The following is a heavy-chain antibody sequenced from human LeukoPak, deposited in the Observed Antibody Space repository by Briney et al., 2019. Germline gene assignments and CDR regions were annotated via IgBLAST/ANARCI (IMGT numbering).Heavy chain of an antibody. CDR2: IYYSGST. J-gene: IGHJ6*02. Sequence: SETLSLTCTVSGGSVSSGSYYWSWIRQPPGKGLEWIGYIYYSGSTNYNPSLKSRVTISVDTSKNQFSLKLSSVTAADTAVYYCAGSSYGSGSYYYYYGMDVWGQGTTVTVSS. CDR3: AGSSYGSGSYYYYYGMDV. V-gene: IGHV4-61*01. CDR1: GGSVSSGSYY. D-gene: IGHD3-10*01.